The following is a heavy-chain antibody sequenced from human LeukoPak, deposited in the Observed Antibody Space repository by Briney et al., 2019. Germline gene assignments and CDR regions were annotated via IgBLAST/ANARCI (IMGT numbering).Heavy chain of an antibody. CDR3: ASLPPRGMVRGVPYYYYGMDV. CDR2: IYYSGSA. Sequence: PSETLSLTCTVSGGSISSSSYYWGWIRQPPGKGLEWIGSIYYSGSAYYNPSLKSRVTISVDTSKNQFSLKLSSVTAADTAVYYCASLPPRGMVRGVPYYYYGMDVWGQGTTVTVSS. D-gene: IGHD3-10*01. V-gene: IGHV4-39*07. J-gene: IGHJ6*02. CDR1: GGSISSSSYY.